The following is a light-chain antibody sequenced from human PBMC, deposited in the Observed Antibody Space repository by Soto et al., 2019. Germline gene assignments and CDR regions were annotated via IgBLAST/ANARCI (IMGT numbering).Light chain of an antibody. CDR1: QSVSSN. J-gene: IGKJ1*01. CDR3: QQYGSSPT. V-gene: IGKV3-20*01. CDR2: GAS. Sequence: EIVMTQSPATLSVSPGERSTLSCRASQSVSSNLAWYQQKPGQAPRLLIYGASSRATGIPDRLSGSGSGADFTLTISRLEPEDFAVYYCQQYGSSPTFGQGTKVDIK.